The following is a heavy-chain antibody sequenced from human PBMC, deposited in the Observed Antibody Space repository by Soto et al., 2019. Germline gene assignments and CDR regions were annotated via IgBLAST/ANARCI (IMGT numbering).Heavy chain of an antibody. CDR1: GFNFSIHW. CDR3: ARESGDWPLNWFDP. Sequence: PGGSLRLSCAASGFNFSIHWMHWVRQRPAEGLVWVSRITSDGKSKAYAESVKGRFAISRDNAKNTLYLQMNGLTAEDTAVYYCARESGDWPLNWFDPWGQGTLVNVSS. CDR2: ITSDGKSK. J-gene: IGHJ5*02. D-gene: IGHD2-21*02. V-gene: IGHV3-74*01.